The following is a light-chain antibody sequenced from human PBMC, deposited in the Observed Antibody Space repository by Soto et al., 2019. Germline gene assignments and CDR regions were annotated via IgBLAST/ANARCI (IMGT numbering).Light chain of an antibody. CDR1: QRVSGNY. J-gene: IGKJ1*01. CDR3: QQYGSSPTWT. V-gene: IGKV3-20*01. CDR2: GAS. Sequence: EIVLTQSPGTLSLSPGDSAALSCRASQRVSGNYLAWYQQRPGRAPRLLIYGASSRTTGIPDRFSGSGSGTDFTLTITRVEPEDSAVYYCQQYGSSPTWTFGQGTKVEIK.